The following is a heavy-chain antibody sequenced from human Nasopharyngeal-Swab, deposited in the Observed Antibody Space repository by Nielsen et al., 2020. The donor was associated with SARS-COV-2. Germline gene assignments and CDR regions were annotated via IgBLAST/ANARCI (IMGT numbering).Heavy chain of an antibody. V-gene: IGHV3-30*18. J-gene: IGHJ4*02. CDR2: ISHDGSNK. D-gene: IGHD3-22*01. Sequence: SWAACGFTFSCYGVHWVSQDPGKGLEWVAVISHDGSNKYYADSVKGRFTISRDNSKNTLYLQMNSLRAEDTAVYYCAKETDSSFDYWGQGTLVTVSS. CDR3: AKETDSSFDY. CDR1: GFTFSCYG.